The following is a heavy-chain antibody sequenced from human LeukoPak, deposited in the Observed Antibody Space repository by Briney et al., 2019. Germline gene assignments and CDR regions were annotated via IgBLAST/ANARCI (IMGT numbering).Heavy chain of an antibody. Sequence: PGGSLRLSCAASGFTFSSYSMSWVRQAPGKGLEWVSSISSSGASTYYADSVKGRFTISRDNSKNTLYLQMNSLRAEDTAVYYCAKDSESYGSPYYYYGMDVWGQGTTVTVSS. V-gene: IGHV3-23*01. J-gene: IGHJ6*02. CDR3: AKDSESYGSPYYYYGMDV. D-gene: IGHD3-10*01. CDR1: GFTFSSYS. CDR2: ISSSGAST.